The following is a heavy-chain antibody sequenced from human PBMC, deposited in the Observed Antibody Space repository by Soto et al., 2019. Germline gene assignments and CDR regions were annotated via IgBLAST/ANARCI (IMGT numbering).Heavy chain of an antibody. CDR1: GFTFSSYA. D-gene: IGHD3-10*01. CDR2: ISGSGGST. V-gene: IGHV3-23*01. J-gene: IGHJ3*02. CDR3: AKRGMYYYGSGSYFNAFDI. Sequence: EVQLLESGGGLVQPGGSLRLSCAASGFTFSSYAMSWVRQAPGKGLEWVSAISGSGGSTYYADSVKGRFTISRDNSNHPLYLQMNSLRAEDTAVYYCAKRGMYYYGSGSYFNAFDIWGQGTMVTVSS.